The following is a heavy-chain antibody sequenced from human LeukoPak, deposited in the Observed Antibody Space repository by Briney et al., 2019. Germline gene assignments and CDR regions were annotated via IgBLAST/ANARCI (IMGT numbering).Heavy chain of an antibody. J-gene: IGHJ4*02. Sequence: GGSLRLSCRASGFTFRNYGLTWVRQAPGKGLEWVASVGDIADNTYYAASVKGRFTISRDNSKNTLYLQMNSLRADDTAVYYCARRDSGDYAGGLLYYWGQGTLVTVSS. D-gene: IGHD4-17*01. CDR2: VGDIADNT. CDR3: ARRDSGDYAGGLLYY. V-gene: IGHV3-23*01. CDR1: GFTFRNYG.